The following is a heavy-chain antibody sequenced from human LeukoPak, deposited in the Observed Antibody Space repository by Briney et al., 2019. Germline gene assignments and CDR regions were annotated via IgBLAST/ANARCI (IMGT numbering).Heavy chain of an antibody. J-gene: IGHJ6*03. CDR1: GYTFTSYG. CDR2: MNPNSGNT. CDR3: ARAGYSSSWYYPYYYYYMDV. D-gene: IGHD6-13*01. V-gene: IGHV1-8*02. Sequence: ASVKVSCKASGYTFTSYGISWVRQAPGQGLEWMGWMNPNSGNTGYAQKFQGRVTMTRNTSISTAYMELSSLRSEDTAVYYRARAGYSSSWYYPYYYYYMDVWGKGATVTISS.